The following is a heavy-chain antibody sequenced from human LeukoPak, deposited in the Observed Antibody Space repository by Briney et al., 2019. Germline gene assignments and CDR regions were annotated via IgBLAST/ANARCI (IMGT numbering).Heavy chain of an antibody. CDR1: GFTLSNYW. CDR2: INSDGSSS. Sequence: GSLRLSCAASGFTLSNYWTHCVRQAPGKGLVWVSHINSDGSSSNYADSVKGRFTISRDNAKNTLYLQMNSLRAEDTAVYYCARERGGYDHWGQGTLVTVSS. D-gene: IGHD3-16*01. CDR3: ARERGGYDH. J-gene: IGHJ4*02. V-gene: IGHV3-74*01.